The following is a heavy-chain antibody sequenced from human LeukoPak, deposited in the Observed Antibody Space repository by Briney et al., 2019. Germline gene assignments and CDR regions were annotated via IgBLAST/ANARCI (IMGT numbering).Heavy chain of an antibody. CDR2: IKQDGSVK. CDR1: GFTFSSYW. CDR3: ARDPSGSPVFDP. J-gene: IGHJ5*02. V-gene: IGHV3-7*01. D-gene: IGHD3-10*01. Sequence: PGGSLRLSCAASGFTFSSYWMNWVRQAPGKGLEWAANIKQDGSVKNYVDSVEGRFTISRDNAKNSLFLQMNSLRAEDTAVYYCARDPSGSPVFDPWGQGTLVTVSS.